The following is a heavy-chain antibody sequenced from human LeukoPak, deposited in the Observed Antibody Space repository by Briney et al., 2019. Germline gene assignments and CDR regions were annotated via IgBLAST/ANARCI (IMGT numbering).Heavy chain of an antibody. CDR1: GFTFSSYS. V-gene: IGHV3-21*01. Sequence: GGSLRLSCAASGFTFSSYSMNWVRQAPGKGLEWVSSISSSSSNIYYADSVKGRFTISRDNAKNSLYLQMNSLRAEDTAVYYCARGAEQWLVRGFDYWGQGTLVTVSS. CDR3: ARGAEQWLVRGFDY. J-gene: IGHJ4*02. CDR2: ISSSSSNI. D-gene: IGHD6-19*01.